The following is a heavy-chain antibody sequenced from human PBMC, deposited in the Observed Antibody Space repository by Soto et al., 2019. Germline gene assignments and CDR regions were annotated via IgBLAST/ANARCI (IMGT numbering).Heavy chain of an antibody. D-gene: IGHD1-26*01. V-gene: IGHV3-53*01. CDR1: GLTVSSHY. CDR2: IYKGGGT. J-gene: IGHJ4*02. CDR3: ASTRDSGTSYYFDS. Sequence: EVQLAESGGGLIQPGGSLRLSCAASGLTVSSHYMSWVRQGPGKGLEWVSVIYKGGGTFYADSVKGRFTISRDNSQNTVCLQMNSLRAEDTAVYYCASTRDSGTSYYFDSWGQGTLVTVSS.